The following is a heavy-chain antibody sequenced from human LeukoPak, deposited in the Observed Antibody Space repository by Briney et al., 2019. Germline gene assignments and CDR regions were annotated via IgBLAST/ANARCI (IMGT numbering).Heavy chain of an antibody. D-gene: IGHD3-16*02. CDR3: ARDRTVSSANSIMITFGGVIVNSLGWFDP. Sequence: ASVKVSCKASGYTFTGHYMHWVRQAPGQGLEWMGLINPSGGSTTYAQTFQGRVNMTRDTSTTTVYMGLSSLRSEDTAVYYCARDRTVSSANSIMITFGGVIVNSLGWFDPWGQGTLVTVSS. CDR1: GYTFTGHY. V-gene: IGHV1-46*01. J-gene: IGHJ5*02. CDR2: INPSGGST.